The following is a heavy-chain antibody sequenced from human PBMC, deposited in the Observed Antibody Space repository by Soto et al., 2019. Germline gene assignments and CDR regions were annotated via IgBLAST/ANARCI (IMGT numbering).Heavy chain of an antibody. CDR1: GFSLTTNGVG. D-gene: IGHD4-4*01. CDR2: IYWDDDK. V-gene: IGHV2-5*02. Sequence: QITLKESGPTVVNPTQTLTLTCTFSGFSLTTNGVGVGWIRQPPGKALEWLALIYWDDDKRYSPTLKSRLAITKDISKHQVVLTLTDVDPVDAATYFCVHHVTGGSFDVWGQGSRVTVSS. J-gene: IGHJ3*01. CDR3: VHHVTGGSFDV.